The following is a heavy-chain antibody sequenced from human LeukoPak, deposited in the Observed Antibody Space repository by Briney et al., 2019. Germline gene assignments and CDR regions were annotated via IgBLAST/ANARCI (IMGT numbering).Heavy chain of an antibody. J-gene: IGHJ6*03. V-gene: IGHV3-23*01. CDR3: ARRSPGTSSLFYYYLDV. CDR1: GFTFSNHA. CDR2: ISSSGSST. D-gene: IGHD1-26*01. Sequence: GGSMRLSCAASGFTFSNHAMSWVRQAPGKGLEWVAGISSSGSSTFFADNVKGRFTISRDNAKNSLYLQMNTLQAEDTAVYYCARRSPGTSSLFYYYLDVWGKGTTVTVSS.